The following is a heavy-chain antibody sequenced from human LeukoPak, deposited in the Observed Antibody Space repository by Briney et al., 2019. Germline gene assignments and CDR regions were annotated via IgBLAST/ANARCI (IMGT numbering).Heavy chain of an antibody. CDR1: GFTFSSYA. Sequence: PGGSLRLSCAASGFTFSSYAMSWVRQAPGKGLEWVSAISGSGGSTYYADSVKGRFTISRDNSKNKRYLQKNSLRAEATAVYYCAKLPSHDYYYYGMDVWGQGTKVTVSS. J-gene: IGHJ6*02. V-gene: IGHV3-23*01. CDR3: AKLPSHDYYYYGMDV. CDR2: ISGSGGST.